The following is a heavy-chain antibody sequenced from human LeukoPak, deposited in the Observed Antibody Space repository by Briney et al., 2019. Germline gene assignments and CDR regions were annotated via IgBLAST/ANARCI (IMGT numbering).Heavy chain of an antibody. CDR1: GFTFSSYW. J-gene: IGHJ6*02. D-gene: IGHD3-3*01. CDR2: IKQDGSEK. Sequence: GGSLRLSCAASGFTFSSYWMSWVRQAPGKGLEWVANIKQDGSEKYYVDSVKGRFTISRDNAKNSLYLRMNSLRAEDTAVYYCARDLYYDFWSGYYQYYYGMDVWGQGTTVTVSS. CDR3: ARDLYYDFWSGYYQYYYGMDV. V-gene: IGHV3-7*01.